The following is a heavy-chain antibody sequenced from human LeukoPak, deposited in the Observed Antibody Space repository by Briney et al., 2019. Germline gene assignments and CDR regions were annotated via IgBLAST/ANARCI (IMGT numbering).Heavy chain of an antibody. CDR3: TGEVRSAWASFDP. CDR1: GYSISSGYY. V-gene: IGHV4-38-2*02. J-gene: IGHJ5*02. CDR2: IHYSARI. Sequence: PSETLSLTCTVSGYSISSGYYWGWIRQPPGKGLEWIGSIHYSARIYYNPSLKSRLTISPDTSKNQFSLKLTSVTAADTAVYYCTGEVRSAWASFDPWGQGTLVIVSS. D-gene: IGHD1-26*01.